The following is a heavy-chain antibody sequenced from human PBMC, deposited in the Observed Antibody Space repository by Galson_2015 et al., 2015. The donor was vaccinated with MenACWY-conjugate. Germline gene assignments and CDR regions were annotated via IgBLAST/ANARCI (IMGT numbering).Heavy chain of an antibody. D-gene: IGHD6-13*01. J-gene: IGHJ4*02. CDR2: INPSGGST. CDR3: ARSIPAAGSFFDS. CDR1: GDTFTSYY. V-gene: IGHV1-46*03. Sequence: SVKVSCKAAGDTFTSYYMHWWRQAPGQGREGMIIINPSGGSTTYAQKLQGRVTMTSDTSTSTVYLELTSLRSEDTAVYFCARSIPAAGSFFDSWGQGTLVTVSS.